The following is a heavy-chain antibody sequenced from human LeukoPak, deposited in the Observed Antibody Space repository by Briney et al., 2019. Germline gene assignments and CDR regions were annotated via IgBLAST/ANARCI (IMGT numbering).Heavy chain of an antibody. CDR1: GGSISSSSYY. CDR2: IYYSGST. CDR3: ARDGGQDGGNWFDP. Sequence: SETLSLTCTVSGGSISSSSYYWGWIRQPPGKGLEWIGSIYYSGSTYYNPPLKSRVTISVDTSKNQFSLKLSSVTAADTAVYYCARDGGQDGGNWFDPWGQGTLVTVSS. V-gene: IGHV4-39*07. D-gene: IGHD3-16*01. J-gene: IGHJ5*02.